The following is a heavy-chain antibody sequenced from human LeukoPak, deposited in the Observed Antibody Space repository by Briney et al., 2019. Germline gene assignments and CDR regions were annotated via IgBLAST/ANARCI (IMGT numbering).Heavy chain of an antibody. Sequence: GEPLKISCKGSGSRFTSYWIGWVRQLHGKGLEWSRLIYPGDSDTSYSPSFQGQVTISADKSISTAYLQWSSLKASDTAMYYCARRVVRGAISDYFDYWGQGTLVTVSS. CDR2: IYPGDSDT. CDR1: GSRFTSYW. V-gene: IGHV5-51*01. CDR3: ARRVVRGAISDYFDY. D-gene: IGHD3-10*01. J-gene: IGHJ4*02.